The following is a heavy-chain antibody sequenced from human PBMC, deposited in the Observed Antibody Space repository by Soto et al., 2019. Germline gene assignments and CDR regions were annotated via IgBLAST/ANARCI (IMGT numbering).Heavy chain of an antibody. Sequence: ASVKVSCKASGYTFTSYGISWVRQAPGQGLEWMGWISAYNGNTNYAQKLQGRVTMTTDTSTSTAYMELRSLRSDDTAVYYCARAYDFWSGYYGGYYYYMDVWGKGTTVTVS. CDR1: GYTFTSYG. CDR3: ARAYDFWSGYYGGYYYYMDV. CDR2: ISAYNGNT. J-gene: IGHJ6*03. D-gene: IGHD3-3*01. V-gene: IGHV1-18*01.